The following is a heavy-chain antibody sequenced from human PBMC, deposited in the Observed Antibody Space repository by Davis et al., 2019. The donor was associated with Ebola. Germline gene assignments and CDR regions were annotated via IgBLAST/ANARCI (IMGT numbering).Heavy chain of an antibody. V-gene: IGHV3-30*18. CDR3: AKDFSQWLVGPPVDY. CDR2: ISYDGSNK. Sequence: GESLKISCAASGFTFSSYGMHWVRQAPGKGLEWVAVISYDGSNKYYADFVKGRFTISRDNSKTTLYLQMNSLRAEDTAVYYCAKDFSQWLVGPPVDYWGQGTLVTVSS. CDR1: GFTFSSYG. D-gene: IGHD6-19*01. J-gene: IGHJ4*02.